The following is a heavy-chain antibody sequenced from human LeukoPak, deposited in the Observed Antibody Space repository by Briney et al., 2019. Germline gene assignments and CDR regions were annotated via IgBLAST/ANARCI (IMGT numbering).Heavy chain of an antibody. Sequence: PGGPLRLSCAASGFTFSTYWMSWVRQAPGKGLEWVASIKQDGSEKYYVDSVKGRFTISRDNAKNSLYLQMNSLRAEDTAVYYCAKDSGSGDWGQGTLVTVFS. D-gene: IGHD2-15*01. CDR2: IKQDGSEK. V-gene: IGHV3-7*01. CDR1: GFTFSTYW. CDR3: AKDSGSGD. J-gene: IGHJ4*02.